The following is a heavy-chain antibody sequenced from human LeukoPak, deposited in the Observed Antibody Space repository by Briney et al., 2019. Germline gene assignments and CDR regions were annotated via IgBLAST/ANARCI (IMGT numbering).Heavy chain of an antibody. CDR3: ASSYCSSTSCYPSGYFDY. J-gene: IGHJ4*02. CDR2: INPSGGST. D-gene: IGHD2-2*01. CDR1: GHTFTSYY. Sequence: ASVKVSCKASGHTFTSYYMHWVRQAPGQGLEWMGIINPSGGSTSYAQKFQGRVTMTRDTSTSTVYMELSSLRSEDTAVYYCASSYCSSTSCYPSGYFDYWGQGTLVTVSS. V-gene: IGHV1-46*01.